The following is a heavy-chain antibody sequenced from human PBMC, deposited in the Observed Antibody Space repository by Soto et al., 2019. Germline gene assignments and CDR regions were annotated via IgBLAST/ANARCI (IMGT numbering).Heavy chain of an antibody. Sequence: SVKVSCKASGGTFSSYAISWVRQAPGQGLEWMGGIIPIFGTANYAQKFQGRVTITADESTSTAYMELSSLRSEDTAVYYCARYLDGYNSHWFDPWGQGTLVTVS. D-gene: IGHD5-12*01. CDR1: GGTFSSYA. J-gene: IGHJ5*02. CDR3: ARYLDGYNSHWFDP. V-gene: IGHV1-69*13. CDR2: IIPIFGTA.